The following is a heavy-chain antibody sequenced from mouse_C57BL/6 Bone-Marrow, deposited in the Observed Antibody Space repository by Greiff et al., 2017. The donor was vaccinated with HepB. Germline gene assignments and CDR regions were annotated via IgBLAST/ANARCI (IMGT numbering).Heavy chain of an antibody. Sequence: VQLQQSGPELVKPGASVKLSCKASGYTFTSYDINWVKQRPGQGLEWIGWIYPRDGSTKYNEKFKGKATLTVDTSSSTAYMELHSLTSEDSAVYFCARKGVYDGYYVFAYWGQGTLVTVSA. V-gene: IGHV1-85*01. D-gene: IGHD2-3*01. CDR2: IYPRDGST. CDR3: ARKGVYDGYYVFAY. CDR1: GYTFTSYD. J-gene: IGHJ3*01.